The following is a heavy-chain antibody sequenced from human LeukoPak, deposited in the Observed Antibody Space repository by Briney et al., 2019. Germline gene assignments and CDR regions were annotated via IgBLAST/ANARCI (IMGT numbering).Heavy chain of an antibody. V-gene: IGHV3-30-3*01. CDR2: ISYDGSNK. CDR1: GFTFSSYA. Sequence: GGSLRLSCAASGFTFSSYAMHWVRQAPGKGLEWVAVISYDGSNKYYADSVKGRFTISRDNSKNTLYLQMNSLRAEDTAVYYCAMSSIVVVPAATDYWGQGTLVTVSS. CDR3: AMSSIVVVPAATDY. D-gene: IGHD2-2*01. J-gene: IGHJ4*02.